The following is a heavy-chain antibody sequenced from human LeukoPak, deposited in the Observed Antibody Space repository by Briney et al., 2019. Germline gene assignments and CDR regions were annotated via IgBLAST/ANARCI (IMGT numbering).Heavy chain of an antibody. CDR2: ISSSSSYI. CDR1: GFTFSSYS. D-gene: IGHD2-15*01. J-gene: IGHJ6*02. Sequence: GGSLRLSCAASGFTFSSYSMNWVRQAPGKGLEWVSSISSSSSYIYYADSVKGRFTISRDNAKNSLYLQMNSLRAEDTAVYYCARDQVVAATYYYYGMDVWGQGTTVTVSS. V-gene: IGHV3-21*01. CDR3: ARDQVVAATYYYYGMDV.